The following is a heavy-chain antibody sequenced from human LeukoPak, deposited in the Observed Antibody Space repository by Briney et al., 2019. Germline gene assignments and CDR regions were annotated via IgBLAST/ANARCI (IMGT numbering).Heavy chain of an antibody. CDR1: GFIFNNYG. V-gene: IGHV3-30*02. J-gene: IGHJ4*02. D-gene: IGHD5-18*01. Sequence: GGSLRLSCAASGFIFNNYGMHWVRQAPGKGLEWVAFIRYDGSNKYYADSVKGRFTISRDNSKNTLYLQMNSLRAEDTAVYYCAKVTPIQLWFGGDYWGQGTLVTVSS. CDR2: IRYDGSNK. CDR3: AKVTPIQLWFGGDY.